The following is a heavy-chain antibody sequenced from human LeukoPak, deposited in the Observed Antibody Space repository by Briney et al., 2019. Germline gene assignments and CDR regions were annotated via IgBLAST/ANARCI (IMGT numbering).Heavy chain of an antibody. V-gene: IGHV3-21*01. CDR3: ARVVPDLYPYYFDY. D-gene: IGHD5/OR15-5a*01. J-gene: IGHJ4*02. CDR1: GFTFSRFT. Sequence: GSLRLSCAASGFTFSRFTMNWVRQAPGKGLEWVSSITSSSSYIYYADSVKGRFTISRDNAKNSLYLQMNSLRAEDTAVYYCARVVPDLYPYYFDYWGQGTLVTVSS. CDR2: ITSSSSYI.